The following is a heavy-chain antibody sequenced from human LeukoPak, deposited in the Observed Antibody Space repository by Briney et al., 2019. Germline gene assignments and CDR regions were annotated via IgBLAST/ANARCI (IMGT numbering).Heavy chain of an antibody. D-gene: IGHD1-1*01. Sequence: ASVKVSCKASGYTFTSYYMHWVRQAPGQGLEWMGIINPSGGSTSYAQKFQGRVTMTRDTSTSTVYMELSSLRSEDTAVYYCARGPIRAIFAGTTSRSPYYFDYWGQGTLVTVSS. CDR1: GYTFTSYY. J-gene: IGHJ4*02. V-gene: IGHV1-46*01. CDR2: INPSGGST. CDR3: ARGPIRAIFAGTTSRSPYYFDY.